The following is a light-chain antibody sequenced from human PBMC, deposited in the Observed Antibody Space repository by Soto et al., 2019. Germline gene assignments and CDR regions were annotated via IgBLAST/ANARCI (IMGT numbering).Light chain of an antibody. Sequence: QSALTQPASVSGSPGQSITISCTGTSSDVGGYNYVSWYQQHPGKAPKLMIYEVSNRPSGVSNRFSGSKSGNTASLTISGLQAEDEADYYCCSYAGSSTFHVVFGGGTKVTVL. V-gene: IGLV2-23*02. CDR1: SSDVGGYNY. CDR3: CSYAGSSTFHVV. J-gene: IGLJ2*01. CDR2: EVS.